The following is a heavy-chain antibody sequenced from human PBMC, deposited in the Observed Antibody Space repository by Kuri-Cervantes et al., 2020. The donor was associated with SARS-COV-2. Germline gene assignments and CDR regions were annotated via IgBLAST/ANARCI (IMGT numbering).Heavy chain of an antibody. Sequence: TVSGXXXSSXSYYWGWTRQPPGKGLXXIGSXXYSGSTYYTXXLKSRXTISVDTXKNQFSLKXSSVTAADTAXYYCATHDFXXGSTFDYWGQGTLVTVSS. J-gene: IGHJ4*02. V-gene: IGHV4-39*01. CDR1: GXXXSSXSYY. D-gene: IGHD3-3*01. CDR2: XXYSGST. CDR3: ATHDFXXGSTFDY.